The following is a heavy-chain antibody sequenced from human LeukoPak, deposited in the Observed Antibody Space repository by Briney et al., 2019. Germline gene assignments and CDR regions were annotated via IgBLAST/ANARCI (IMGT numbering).Heavy chain of an antibody. CDR1: GGSISSDYS. D-gene: IGHD6-19*01. Sequence: PSETLSLTCTVSGGSISSDYSWGWIRQPPGRGLEWFGNILYGGTTYYNSSLKSRVTISADTSKSQISLKLSSVTTSDTSIYYCPSTRLGYSGGWHWGQGTLVTVSS. J-gene: IGHJ4*02. V-gene: IGHV4-39*01. CDR3: PSTRLGYSGGWH. CDR2: ILYGGTT.